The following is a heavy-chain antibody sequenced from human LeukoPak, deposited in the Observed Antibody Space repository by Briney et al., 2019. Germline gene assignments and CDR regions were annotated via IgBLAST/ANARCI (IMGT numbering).Heavy chain of an antibody. V-gene: IGHV3-64D*06. J-gene: IGHJ4*02. CDR1: GFPLSSYA. Sequence: QPGGSLRLSCSASGFPLSSYAMHWVRQAPGKGLEYVSAISSNGGTTYYADSVKGRFTISRDNSKNTLYLQMSSLRAEDTAVYFCVKVKGPYDILTGYFDYWGQGTLVTVSS. CDR3: VKVKGPYDILTGYFDY. D-gene: IGHD3-9*01. CDR2: ISSNGGTT.